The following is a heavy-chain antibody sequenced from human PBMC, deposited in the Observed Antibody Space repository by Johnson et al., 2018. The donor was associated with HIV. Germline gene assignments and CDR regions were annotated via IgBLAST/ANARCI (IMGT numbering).Heavy chain of an antibody. CDR1: GFTFSIYW. V-gene: IGHV3-7*04. CDR2: IKQDGSEK. CDR3: ARVDGSGSYFYHAFDI. J-gene: IGHJ3*02. D-gene: IGHD3-10*01. Sequence: VQLVESGGGLVQPGGSLRLSCAASGFTFSIYWMSWVRQAPGKGLEWVANIKQDGSEKYYVDSVKGRFTISRDNAKNSLYLQMNSLRAEDTALYYCARVDGSGSYFYHAFDIWGQGTMVTVSS.